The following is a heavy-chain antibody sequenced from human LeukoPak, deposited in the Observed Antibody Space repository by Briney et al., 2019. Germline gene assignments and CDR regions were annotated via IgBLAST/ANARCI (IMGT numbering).Heavy chain of an antibody. J-gene: IGHJ4*02. CDR3: AREGFIAHYDFRSAALGIGNYFDY. CDR2: ISAYNGNT. CDR1: GYTFTSYG. D-gene: IGHD3-3*01. V-gene: IGHV1-18*01. Sequence: ASVKVSCKASGYTFTSYGISWVRQAPGQGLEWMGWISAYNGNTNYAQKLQGRVTMTTDTSTSTAYMELRSLRSDDTAVYYCAREGFIAHYDFRSAALGIGNYFDYWGQGTLVTVSS.